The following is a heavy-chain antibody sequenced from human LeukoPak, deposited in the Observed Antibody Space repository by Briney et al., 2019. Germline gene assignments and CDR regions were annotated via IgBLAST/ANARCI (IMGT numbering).Heavy chain of an antibody. D-gene: IGHD2-2*01. CDR2: TYYKSKWYN. CDR3: ARVGGVPAALYYGMDV. V-gene: IGHV6-1*01. CDR1: GDSVSSNSAA. Sequence: SQTLSLTCAISGDSVSSNSAAWNWIRQSPSRGLEWLGRTYYKSKWYNDYAVSVKSRITINSDTSKNQFSLQLNSVTPEDTAVYYCARVGGVPAALYYGMDVWGQGTTVTVSS. J-gene: IGHJ6*02.